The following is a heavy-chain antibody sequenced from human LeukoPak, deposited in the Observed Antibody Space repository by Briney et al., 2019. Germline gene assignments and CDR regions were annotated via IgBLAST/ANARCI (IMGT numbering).Heavy chain of an antibody. D-gene: IGHD3-9*01. CDR3: AKGYASPVHLLTGL. V-gene: IGHV3-23*01. Sequence: PGGSLRLSCAASGFTLSSYAMTWVRQAPGKGLEWVTGISGSGDDTYYADSVKGGFTFSRDNTKNKLYLQMNSLRDEDTAVYYCAKGYASPVHLLTGLWGQGTMVTVSS. J-gene: IGHJ4*01. CDR1: GFTLSSYA. CDR2: ISGSGDDT.